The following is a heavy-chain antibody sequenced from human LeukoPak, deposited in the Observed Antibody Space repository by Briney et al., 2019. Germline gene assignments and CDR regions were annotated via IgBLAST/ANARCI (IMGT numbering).Heavy chain of an antibody. CDR2: INQDASEI. J-gene: IGHJ4*02. D-gene: IGHD6-13*01. V-gene: IGHV3-7*01. Sequence: GGSLRLSCAVSGFTFSSYSINWVRQAPGKGLEWVGNINQDASEINYVDSVKGRFTISRVNAENSLYLQMNSLRAEDTAIYYCARDRHINSWSNDRFDYWGQGALVTVSS. CDR3: ARDRHINSWSNDRFDY. CDR1: GFTFSSYS.